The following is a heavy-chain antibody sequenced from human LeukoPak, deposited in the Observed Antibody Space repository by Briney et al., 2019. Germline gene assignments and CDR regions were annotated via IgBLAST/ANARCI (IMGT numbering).Heavy chain of an antibody. Sequence: PSETLSLTCAVYGGSFSGYYWSWIRQPPGKGLEWIGEINHSGSTNYNPSLKSRVTISVDTSKNQFSLKLSSVTAADTAVYYCARERVRGVIPFDPWGQGTLVTVSS. V-gene: IGHV4-34*01. J-gene: IGHJ5*02. CDR2: INHSGST. D-gene: IGHD3-10*01. CDR1: GGSFSGYY. CDR3: ARERVRGVIPFDP.